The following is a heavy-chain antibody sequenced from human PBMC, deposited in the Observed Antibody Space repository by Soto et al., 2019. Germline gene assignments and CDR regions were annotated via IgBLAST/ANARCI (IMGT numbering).Heavy chain of an antibody. Sequence: RGESLKISCKGSGYSFTSYWIGWVRQMPGKGLEWMGIIYPGDSDTRYSPSFQGQVTISADTSVSTAYLQICSLKAEDTAVYYCARGPRIAAAGRAGWFDPWGQGTLVTVSS. V-gene: IGHV5-51*01. CDR3: ARGPRIAAAGRAGWFDP. CDR1: GYSFTSYW. J-gene: IGHJ5*02. CDR2: IYPGDSDT. D-gene: IGHD6-13*01.